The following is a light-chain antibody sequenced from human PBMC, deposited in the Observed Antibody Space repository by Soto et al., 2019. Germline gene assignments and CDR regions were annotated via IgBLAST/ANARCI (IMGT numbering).Light chain of an antibody. V-gene: IGKV3-11*01. J-gene: IGKJ1*01. CDR1: QSVSSY. CDR2: DAS. CDR3: QQRRYWPVT. Sequence: SPGERATLSCRASQSVSSYFAWYQQKPGQAPRLLIYDASNRATGVPARFGGSGPGTDFTLTISSLEPEDFAVYYCQQRRYWPVTFGQGTKVDIK.